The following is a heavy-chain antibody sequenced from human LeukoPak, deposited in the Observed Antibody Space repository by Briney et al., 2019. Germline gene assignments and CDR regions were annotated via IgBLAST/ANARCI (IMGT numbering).Heavy chain of an antibody. J-gene: IGHJ4*02. V-gene: IGHV3-21*01. CDR3: TRGPTLIGVAGTWPLDD. CDR1: GFTFSSYS. CDR2: ISSASAYR. D-gene: IGHD6-19*01. Sequence: GGSLRLSCAASGFTFSSYSMHWVRQAPGKGLEWVSSISSASAYRNHADSVKGRFTISRDNAKSSLHMQMNSLRAEDSAVYYCTRGPTLIGVAGTWPLDDWGQGTLVTVSS.